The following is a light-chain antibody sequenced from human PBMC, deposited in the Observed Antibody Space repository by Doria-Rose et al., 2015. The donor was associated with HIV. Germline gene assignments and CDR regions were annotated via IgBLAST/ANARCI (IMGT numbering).Light chain of an antibody. CDR3: QQSYSTPLT. CDR2: ADS. CDR1: QSTGSF. V-gene: IGKV1-39*01. Sequence: DIQLTQSPSSLSASVGDRVTITCRASQSTGSFLNWYQQKPVNVRKLMIDADSSLQNAIPSRFSGSGSGTDFTLTISSLQPEDFATHFCQQSYSTPLTFGGGTKLEIK. J-gene: IGKJ4*01.